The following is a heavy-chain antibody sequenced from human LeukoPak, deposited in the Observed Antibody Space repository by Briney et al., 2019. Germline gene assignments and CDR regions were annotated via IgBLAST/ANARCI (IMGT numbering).Heavy chain of an antibody. J-gene: IGHJ4*02. Sequence: GGSLRLSCAASGFTFSSYAMSWVRQAPGKGLEWVSAISGSGDNTYYADSVKGRFTISRDKSKNTLYLQMNSLRAEDTAVYYCAKDRLFGYCSSASCSVAIDYWGQRTLVTVSS. V-gene: IGHV3-23*01. CDR3: AKDRLFGYCSSASCSVAIDY. CDR1: GFTFSSYA. D-gene: IGHD2-2*01. CDR2: ISGSGDNT.